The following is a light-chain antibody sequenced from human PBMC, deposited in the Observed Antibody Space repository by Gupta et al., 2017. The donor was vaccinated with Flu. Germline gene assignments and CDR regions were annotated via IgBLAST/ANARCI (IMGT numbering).Light chain of an antibody. Sequence: DIVLTQSPRTLSFSPGESATLSCRASQSVSSSYLAWYQQKPGQAPRLLIYGASSRATGIPDRFSGSGSGTDFTLTISRLEAEDFAVYYCQQYGSSPYTFGQGTKLEIK. CDR3: QQYGSSPYT. V-gene: IGKV3-20*01. J-gene: IGKJ2*01. CDR1: QSVSSSY. CDR2: GAS.